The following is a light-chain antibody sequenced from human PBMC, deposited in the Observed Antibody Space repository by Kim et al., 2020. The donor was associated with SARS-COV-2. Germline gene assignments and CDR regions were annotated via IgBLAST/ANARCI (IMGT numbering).Light chain of an antibody. J-gene: IGLJ2*01. CDR1: SLRTYS. Sequence: SSELTQDPAVSVVLGQTVRITFQGVSLRTYSASLYQQKPGQAPVVVMNGKNNLPSGIPDRFSVSSSGNTASLTITGAQADVEADYYCNSRDSGGKHLVFG. CDR2: GKN. CDR3: NSRDSGGKHLV. V-gene: IGLV3-19*01.